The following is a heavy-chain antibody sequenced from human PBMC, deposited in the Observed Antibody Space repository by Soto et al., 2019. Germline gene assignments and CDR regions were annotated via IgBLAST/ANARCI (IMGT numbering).Heavy chain of an antibody. CDR1: GGSISSYY. J-gene: IGHJ5*02. Sequence: SETLSLTCTVSGGSISSYYWSWIRQPPGKGLEWIGYIYHSGRTFYNSSLKSRVTISVDRSKNQFSLKLSSVTAADTAVYYCARVPDRWGQGTLVTVSS. CDR3: ARVPDR. V-gene: IGHV4-59*12. CDR2: IYHSGRT. D-gene: IGHD2-2*01.